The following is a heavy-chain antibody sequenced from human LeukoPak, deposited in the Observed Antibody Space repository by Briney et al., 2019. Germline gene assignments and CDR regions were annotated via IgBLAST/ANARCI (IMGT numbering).Heavy chain of an antibody. CDR3: TRDTGTTGEVKSDP. Sequence: SETLSLTCAVYGGSFSGYYWSWIRQPPGKGMEWIGEINHSGSTYYNPSLKSRVTISVDTSKNQFSLKLTSVTAADTAVYYCTRDTGTTGEVKSDPWGQGTLVTVSS. D-gene: IGHD4-17*01. CDR2: INHSGST. V-gene: IGHV4-34*01. J-gene: IGHJ5*02. CDR1: GGSFSGYY.